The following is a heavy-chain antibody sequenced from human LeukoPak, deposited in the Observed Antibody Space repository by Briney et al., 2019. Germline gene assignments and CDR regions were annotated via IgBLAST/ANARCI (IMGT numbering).Heavy chain of an antibody. D-gene: IGHD3-9*01. V-gene: IGHV4-59*01. CDR3: ARGPGYDILTGYQYYFDY. Sequence: SETLSPTCTVSGVSISSYYWSWIRQPPGKGLEWIGYIYYSGSTNYNPSLKSRVTISVDTSKNQFSLKLSSVTAADTAVYYCARGPGYDILTGYQYYFDYWGQGTLVTVSS. CDR2: IYYSGST. CDR1: GVSISSYY. J-gene: IGHJ4*02.